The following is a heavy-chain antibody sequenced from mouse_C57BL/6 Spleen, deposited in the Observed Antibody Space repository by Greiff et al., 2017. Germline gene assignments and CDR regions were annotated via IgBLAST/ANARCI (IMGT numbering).Heavy chain of an antibody. D-gene: IGHD2-5*01. CDR2: ISSGGSYT. Sequence: EVQLVESGGDLVKPGGSLKLSCAASGFTFSSYGMSWVRQTPDKRLEWVATISSGGSYTNYPDSVKGRFTISRDNAKSTLYLQISSLKSEDTAMYYCARQGAYNNNLYYFGYWGQGTTLTVSS. V-gene: IGHV5-6*01. CDR3: ARQGAYNNNLYYFGY. CDR1: GFTFSSYG. J-gene: IGHJ2*01.